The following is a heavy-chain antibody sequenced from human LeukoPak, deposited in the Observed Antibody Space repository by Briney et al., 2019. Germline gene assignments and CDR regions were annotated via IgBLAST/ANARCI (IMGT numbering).Heavy chain of an antibody. J-gene: IGHJ4*02. CDR2: IKQDGSEK. CDR1: GFTFNSYW. Sequence: GGSLRLSCAASGFTFNSYWMSWLRQAPGKGLEGVANIKQDGSEKYYVDSVKGRFTISRDNAKNSLYLQMNRLRAEDKAVDYCARYYYGSGKYFDYWGQETLVTVSS. D-gene: IGHD3-10*01. CDR3: ARYYYGSGKYFDY. V-gene: IGHV3-7*01.